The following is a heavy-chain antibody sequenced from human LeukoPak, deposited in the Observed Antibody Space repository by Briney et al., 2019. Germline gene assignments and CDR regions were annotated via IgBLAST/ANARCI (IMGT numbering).Heavy chain of an antibody. Sequence: ASVKISCKASGNSLPTYGITWVRQAPGQGLEWTGWISSYNGNTDYAQKFQGRVSMTTDTSTNTAYLELRGLRSNDTAVYFCARPAKGAYFYYYMDVWGKGTTVTVSS. CDR1: GNSLPTYG. V-gene: IGHV1-18*01. CDR2: ISSYNGNT. D-gene: IGHD2-2*01. J-gene: IGHJ6*03. CDR3: ARPAKGAYFYYYMDV.